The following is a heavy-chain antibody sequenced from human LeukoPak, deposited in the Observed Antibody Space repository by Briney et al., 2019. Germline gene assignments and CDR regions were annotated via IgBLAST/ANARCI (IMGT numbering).Heavy chain of an antibody. D-gene: IGHD1-26*01. Sequence: GGSPRLSCAASGFTFSSYWMHWVRQAPGKGLEWVSRINTDGGTTNYADSVKGRFTISRDNAKNTLSLQMNSLRAGDTAMYYCARATYGGSYNLDYWGQGTLVTVSS. CDR2: INTDGGTT. J-gene: IGHJ4*02. CDR3: ARATYGGSYNLDY. V-gene: IGHV3-74*01. CDR1: GFTFSSYW.